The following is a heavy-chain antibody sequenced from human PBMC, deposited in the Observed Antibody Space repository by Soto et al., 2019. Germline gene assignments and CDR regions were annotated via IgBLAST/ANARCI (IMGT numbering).Heavy chain of an antibody. CDR2: ISYDGSNK. V-gene: IGHV3-30*18. CDR3: AKDRSLEVRGVTTGYYYGMDV. J-gene: IGHJ6*02. Sequence: GGSLRLSCAASGFTFSSYGMHWVRQAPGKGLEWVAVISYDGSNKYYADSVKGRFTISRDNSKNTLYLQMNSLRAEDTAVYYCAKDRSLEVRGVTTGYYYGMDVWGQGTTVTAP. D-gene: IGHD3-10*01. CDR1: GFTFSSYG.